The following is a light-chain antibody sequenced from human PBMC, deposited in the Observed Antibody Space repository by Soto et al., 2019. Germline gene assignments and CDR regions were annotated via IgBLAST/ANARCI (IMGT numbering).Light chain of an antibody. CDR3: QQYNSYPWT. J-gene: IGKJ1*01. V-gene: IGKV1-5*01. CDR1: ESISSW. CDR2: DVS. Sequence: DIQISQSPSTLSSSIRYRVVITCRASESISSWLAWYQQKPGKAPKLLIYDVSSLESGVPSRFSGSGSGTELTLTISNLQPDDFATYYCQQYNSYPWTFGQGTKVDIK.